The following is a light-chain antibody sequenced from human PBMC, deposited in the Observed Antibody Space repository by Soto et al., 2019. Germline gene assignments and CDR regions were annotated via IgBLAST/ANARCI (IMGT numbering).Light chain of an antibody. Sequence: QSALTQPPSASGSSGQSVTISCTGTSSDVGGYNYVSWYQQHPGKAPKLMIYEVSKRPSGVPDRFSGSKSGNTASLTVSGLQAEDEADYYCSSYAGSNNFVFGGGTKLTVL. J-gene: IGLJ2*01. CDR3: SSYAGSNNFV. V-gene: IGLV2-8*01. CDR1: SSDVGGYNY. CDR2: EVS.